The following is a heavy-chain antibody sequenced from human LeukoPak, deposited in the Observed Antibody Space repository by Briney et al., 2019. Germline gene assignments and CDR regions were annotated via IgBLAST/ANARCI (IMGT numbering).Heavy chain of an antibody. Sequence: SEPLSLTFTVSGYSISSGYYWGWIRQPPGKGLEWVGTMYHSGNTYYNPSLKRRVTISVDTSKNQFSLKLTPVTAADPAVYYCARVRGYCSSTICYRYYFDYWGQGTLVTVSS. J-gene: IGHJ4*02. D-gene: IGHD2-2*01. V-gene: IGHV4-38-2*02. CDR2: MYHSGNT. CDR1: GYSISSGYY. CDR3: ARVRGYCSSTICYRYYFDY.